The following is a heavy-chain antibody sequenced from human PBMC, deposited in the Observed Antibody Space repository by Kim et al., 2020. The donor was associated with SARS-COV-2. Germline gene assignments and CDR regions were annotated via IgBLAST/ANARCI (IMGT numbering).Heavy chain of an antibody. J-gene: IGHJ4*02. D-gene: IGHD4-17*01. V-gene: IGHV3-33*06. CDR3: AKVSSTVTAWDFLDY. CDR2: IWYDGTNE. CDR1: GFTFSNYA. Sequence: GGSLRLSCAASGFTFSNYAMHWVRQAPGKGLEWVALIWYDGTNELYADSVKGRFTISRDNSKNTLYLQMSSLRAEDTAVYYCAKVSSTVTAWDFLDYWGRGTLVTVSS.